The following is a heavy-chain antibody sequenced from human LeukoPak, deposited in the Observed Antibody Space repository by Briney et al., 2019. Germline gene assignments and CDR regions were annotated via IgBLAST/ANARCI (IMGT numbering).Heavy chain of an antibody. J-gene: IGHJ4*02. CDR1: GGSISSYY. V-gene: IGHV4-59*01. CDR3: ARLRGYSYGYFDY. CDR2: IYYSGST. D-gene: IGHD5-18*01. Sequence: SETLSLTCTVSGGSISSYYWSWIRQPPGKGLEWIGYIYYSGSTNHNPSLKSRVTISVDTSKNQFSLKLSSVTAADTAVYYCARLRGYSYGYFDYWGQGTLVTVSS.